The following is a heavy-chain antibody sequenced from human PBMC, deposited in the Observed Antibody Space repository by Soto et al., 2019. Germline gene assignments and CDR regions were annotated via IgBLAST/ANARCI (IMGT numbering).Heavy chain of an antibody. J-gene: IGHJ3*02. V-gene: IGHV1-69*06. CDR2: TIPVFNTA. D-gene: IGHD3-10*01. CDR3: ARGVYGSGNYYTGPSAFDI. CDR1: GGTLSDHG. Sequence: VQLEQSGAEVKKPGSSVKVSCKASGGTLSDHGVAWLRQAPGQGLEWMGGTIPVFNTAKYAQKFQGRVTVTADKLTNIAYMELSSLRSEDTAFYCCARGVYGSGNYYTGPSAFDIWGQGTVVIVSS.